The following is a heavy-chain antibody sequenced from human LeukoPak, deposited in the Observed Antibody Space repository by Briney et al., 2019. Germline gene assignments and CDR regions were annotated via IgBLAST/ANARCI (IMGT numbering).Heavy chain of an antibody. CDR1: GGSISSYY. CDR2: IYYSGST. J-gene: IGHJ6*02. D-gene: IGHD2-15*01. CDR3: ARSYCSGGSCYYYHYGMDV. V-gene: IGHV4-59*01. Sequence: PTETLSLTCTVSGGSISSYYWSWIRQPPGKGLEWIGYIYYSGSTNYNPSLKSRVTISVDTSKNQFSLKLSSVTAADTAVYYCARSYCSGGSCYYYHYGMDVWGQGTTVTVSS.